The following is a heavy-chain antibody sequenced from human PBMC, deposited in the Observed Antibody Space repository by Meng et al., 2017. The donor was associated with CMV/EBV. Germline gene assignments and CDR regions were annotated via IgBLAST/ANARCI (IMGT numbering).Heavy chain of an antibody. CDR1: GYTFTGYY. CDR3: ARDVADVNHGMDV. Sequence: ASVKVSCKASGYTFTGYYMHWVRQAPGQGLERMGWINPNSGGTNYAQKFQGRVTMTRDTSISTAYMELSRLRSDDTAVYYCARDVADVNHGMDVWGQGTTVTVSS. V-gene: IGHV1-2*02. J-gene: IGHJ6*02. CDR2: INPNSGGT.